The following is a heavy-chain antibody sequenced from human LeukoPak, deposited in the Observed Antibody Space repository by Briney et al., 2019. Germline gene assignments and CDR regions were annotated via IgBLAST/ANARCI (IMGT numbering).Heavy chain of an antibody. Sequence: GGSLRLSCAASGFTFSSYAMSWVRQAPGKGLEWVSGIGGSGVSTYYADSVKGRFTISRDNSKNTLSLQMNSLRAEDTAVYYCAKSTSGWYDFDYWGRGTLVTVSS. V-gene: IGHV3-23*01. CDR1: GFTFSSYA. J-gene: IGHJ4*02. CDR3: AKSTSGWYDFDY. CDR2: IGGSGVST. D-gene: IGHD6-19*01.